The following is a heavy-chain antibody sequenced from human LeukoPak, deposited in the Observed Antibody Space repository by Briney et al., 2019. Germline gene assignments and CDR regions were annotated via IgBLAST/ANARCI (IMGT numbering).Heavy chain of an antibody. D-gene: IGHD3-10*01. CDR1: GFTFSSYA. J-gene: IGHJ3*02. CDR3: VRAVRRSFDI. CDR2: IKEDGSEK. V-gene: IGHV3-7*01. Sequence: PGGSLRLSCAASGFTFSSYAMSWVRQAPGKGPEWAANIKEDGSEKYYVDSVKGRFTVSRDNARKSLFLQMSNLRDEDAAVYYCVRAVRRSFDIWGQGTMVTVSS.